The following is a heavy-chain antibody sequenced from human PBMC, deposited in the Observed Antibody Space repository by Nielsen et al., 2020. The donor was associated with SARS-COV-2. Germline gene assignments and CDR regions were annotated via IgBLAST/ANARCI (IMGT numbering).Heavy chain of an antibody. CDR3: APFGELSADY. CDR1: GFTFSSYA. CDR2: ISYDGSNK. J-gene: IGHJ4*02. V-gene: IGHV3-30*04. D-gene: IGHD3-10*01. Sequence: GGSLRLSCAASGFTFSSYAMYWVRQAPGKGLEWVAVISYDGSNKYYADSVKGRFTISRDNSKNTLYLQMNSLRAEDTAVYYCAPFGELSADYWGQGTLVTVSS.